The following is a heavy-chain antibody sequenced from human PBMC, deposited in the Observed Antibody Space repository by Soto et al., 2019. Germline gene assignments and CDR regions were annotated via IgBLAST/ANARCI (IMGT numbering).Heavy chain of an antibody. V-gene: IGHV4-31*03. CDR3: ARNMDTWSSLPFDI. CDR1: GGSISSGDYY. D-gene: IGHD2-8*02. CDR2: IYYSGST. Sequence: SETLSLTCTVSGGSISSGDYYWSWLRQHPGKGLEWIGYIYYSGSTYYNPSLKSRVTISLDTSKNHFSLKLSSVTAVDTAVYYWARNMDTWSSLPFDIWGQGTTVTVSS. J-gene: IGHJ3*02.